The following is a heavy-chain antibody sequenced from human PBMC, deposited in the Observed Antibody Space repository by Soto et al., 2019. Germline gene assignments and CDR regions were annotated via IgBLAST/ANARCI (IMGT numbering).Heavy chain of an antibody. J-gene: IGHJ4*02. V-gene: IGHV3-72*01. CDR2: TRNRAMTYTT. CDR1: GFTFSDHY. CDR3: ARSGSSTSCYDY. D-gene: IGHD2-2*01. Sequence: EVLLVESGGGLVQPGGSLRLSCAASGFTFSDHYIDWVRQAPGKGLEWVGRTRNRAMTYTTEYAASVKGRFTISRDDLKNSLSLQMTSLKTEDTAMYYCARSGSSTSCYDYWGRGTLVTVSS.